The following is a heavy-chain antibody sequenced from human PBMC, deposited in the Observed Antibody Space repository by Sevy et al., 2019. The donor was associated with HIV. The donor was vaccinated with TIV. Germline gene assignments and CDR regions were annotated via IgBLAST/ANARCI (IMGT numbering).Heavy chain of an antibody. D-gene: IGHD2-2*01. CDR2: INSDGSST. V-gene: IGHV3-74*01. J-gene: IGHJ6*03. Sequence: GGSLRLSCAASGFTFSSYWMHWVRQAPGKGLVWVSRINSDGSSTSYADSVKGRFTISRDNAKNTLYLQMNSLRAEDMAVYYCARGGYIGYCSSTSCSNYYYYYYMDVWGKGTTVTVSS. CDR1: GFTFSSYW. CDR3: ARGGYIGYCSSTSCSNYYYYYYMDV.